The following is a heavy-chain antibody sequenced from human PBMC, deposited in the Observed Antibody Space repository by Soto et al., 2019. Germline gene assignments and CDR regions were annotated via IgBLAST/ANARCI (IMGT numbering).Heavy chain of an antibody. V-gene: IGHV5-10-1*01. D-gene: IGHD2-2*01. CDR2: IDPRDSYT. CDR3: ARLYCSSSTCDSWFDP. Sequence: WEFLKISCRSFGNTFTPFWISWVRQMPGRGLEWMGRIDPRDSYTNYSPSFQGHVTISVDKSISTAYLQWGSLKASDTAMYYCARLYCSSSTCDSWFDPWGQGTLVTVSS. J-gene: IGHJ5*02. CDR1: GNTFTPFW.